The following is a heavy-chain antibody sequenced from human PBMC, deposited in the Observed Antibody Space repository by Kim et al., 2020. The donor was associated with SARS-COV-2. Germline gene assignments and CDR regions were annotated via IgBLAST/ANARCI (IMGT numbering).Heavy chain of an antibody. CDR3: AKQGYIFELNTYYGKDL. D-gene: IGHD5-12*01. CDR2: ISYEGSKK. Sequence: GGSLRLSCAASGFSFNNYGMHWVRQAPGKGLEWVACISYEGSKKQYLDSPKGRFTVSREYSKNTLYLQMNSLTAEDTAAYYCAKQGYIFELNTYYGKDL. J-gene: IGHJ6*01. V-gene: IGHV3-30*18. CDR1: GFSFNNYG.